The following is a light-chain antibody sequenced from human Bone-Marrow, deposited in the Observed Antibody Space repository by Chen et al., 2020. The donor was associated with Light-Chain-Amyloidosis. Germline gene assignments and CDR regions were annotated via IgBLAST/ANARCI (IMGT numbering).Light chain of an antibody. J-gene: IGKJ1*01. V-gene: IGKV1-5*03. CDR1: QDINSW. CDR3: QHYNTYSRT. CDR2: LAS. Sequence: QMTXXPSTLSASVGDRVXLTCRASQDINSWLAWYQQKPGKAPKLLIYLASNLERGVPSRFXXXSSXXXFTXXISSLXPDDVXTYYCQHYNTYSRTFGQGTKVEIK.